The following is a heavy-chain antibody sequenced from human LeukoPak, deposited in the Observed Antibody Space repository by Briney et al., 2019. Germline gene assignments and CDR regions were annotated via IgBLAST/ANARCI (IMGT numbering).Heavy chain of an antibody. V-gene: IGHV3-21*01. D-gene: IGHD3-3*01. Sequence: GGSLRLSCAASGFTFSSYSMNWVRQAPGKGLEWVSSISSSSSYIYYADSVKGRFTISRDNAKNSLYLQMNSLRAEDTAVYYCARGRHYDFWSGFAGAXXXDVWGQGTTVTVSS. CDR3: ARGRHYDFWSGFAGAXXXDV. CDR2: ISSSSSYI. J-gene: IGHJ6*02. CDR1: GFTFSSYS.